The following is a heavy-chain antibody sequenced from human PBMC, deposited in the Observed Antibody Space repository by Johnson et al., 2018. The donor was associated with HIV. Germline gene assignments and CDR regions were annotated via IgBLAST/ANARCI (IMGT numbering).Heavy chain of an antibody. Sequence: QVQLVESGGGVVQPGRSLRLSCAASGFTFSSYAMHWVRQAPGKGLEWVAVISYDGSNKYYADSVKGRFTISRDNSKNTLYLQMNSLRAEDTAVYYCARGGITFGGVIAPDAFDIWGQGTMVTVSS. CDR2: ISYDGSNK. CDR3: ARGGITFGGVIAPDAFDI. CDR1: GFTFSSYA. V-gene: IGHV3-30*04. D-gene: IGHD3-16*02. J-gene: IGHJ3*02.